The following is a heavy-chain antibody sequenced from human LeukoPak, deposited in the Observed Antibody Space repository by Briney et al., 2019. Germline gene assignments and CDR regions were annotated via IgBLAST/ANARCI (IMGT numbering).Heavy chain of an antibody. D-gene: IGHD3-3*01. CDR2: MNPNSGNT. CDR1: GYTFTSYD. V-gene: IGHV1-8*02. Sequence: GASVKVSCKASGYTFTSYDINWVRQATGQGLEWMGWMNPNSGNTGYAQKLQGRVTMTTDTSTSTAYMELRSLRSDDTAVYYCARRDFWSGYYYFQHWGQGTLVTVSS. J-gene: IGHJ1*01. CDR3: ARRDFWSGYYYFQH.